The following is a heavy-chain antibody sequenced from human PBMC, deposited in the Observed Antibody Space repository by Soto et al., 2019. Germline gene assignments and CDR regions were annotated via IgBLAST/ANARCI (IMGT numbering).Heavy chain of an antibody. CDR2: IHYSGTT. Sequence: SETLSLTCTVSGGSISSGGYYWSWIRQHPGKGLEWIGYIHYSGTTYYNPSLKSRVTISVDTSKKQFSLNLSSVTAADTAVYYCATDGRNYFDSSGFDYWGQGTLVTAPQ. CDR1: GGSISSGGYY. D-gene: IGHD3-22*01. V-gene: IGHV4-31*03. J-gene: IGHJ4*02. CDR3: ATDGRNYFDSSGFDY.